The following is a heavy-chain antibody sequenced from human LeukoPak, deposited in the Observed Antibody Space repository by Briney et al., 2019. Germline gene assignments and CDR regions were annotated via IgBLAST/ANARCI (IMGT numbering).Heavy chain of an antibody. CDR2: IYYSGST. CDR3: ARALGSSGYGWFDP. D-gene: IGHD3-22*01. V-gene: IGHV4-31*03. Sequence: SETLSLTCTVSGGSISSNNYYWSWIRQHPGEGLEWIGNIYYSGSTYYNPSLKSRLTISVDTSKNQFSLKLSSVTAADTAVYYCARALGSSGYGWFDPWGQGTLVTVSS. CDR1: GGSISSNNYY. J-gene: IGHJ5*02.